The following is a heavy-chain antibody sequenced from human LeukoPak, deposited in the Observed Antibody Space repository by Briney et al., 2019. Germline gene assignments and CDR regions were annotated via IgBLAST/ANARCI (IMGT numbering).Heavy chain of an antibody. V-gene: IGHV1-69*05. CDR1: GGTFSSYA. CDR2: IIPIFGTA. Sequence: SVKVSCKASGGTFSSYAISWVRQAPGQGLEWIGRIIPIFGTANYAQKFQGRVTITTDESTSTAYMELSSLRSEDTAVYYCARDLAPGLTVPAAMAVPQPFDPWGQGTLVTVSS. D-gene: IGHD2-2*01. J-gene: IGHJ5*02. CDR3: ARDLAPGLTVPAAMAVPQPFDP.